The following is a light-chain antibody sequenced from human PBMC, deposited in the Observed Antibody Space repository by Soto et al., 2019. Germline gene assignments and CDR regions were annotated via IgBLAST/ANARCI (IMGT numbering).Light chain of an antibody. CDR2: DAS. J-gene: IGKJ2*01. CDR3: QQYDNLPPYT. CDR1: QDISNY. V-gene: IGKV1-33*01. Sequence: DIQMTQSPSSLSASVGDRVTITCQASQDISNYLNWYQQKPGKDPKLLIYDASNLETGVPSRFSGSGSGTDFTFAIRSLQPEDIATYYCQQYDNLPPYTFGQGTKLEIK.